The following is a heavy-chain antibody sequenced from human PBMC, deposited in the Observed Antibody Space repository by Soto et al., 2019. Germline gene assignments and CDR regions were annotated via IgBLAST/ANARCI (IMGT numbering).Heavy chain of an antibody. J-gene: IGHJ4*02. V-gene: IGHV4-4*02. Sequence: SETLSLTCAVSGGSFTSNNWWTWVRQPPGQGLEWIGEIYRTGSTNYNPSLKSRVTISLDKSENQFSLKVTSLTAADTAVYYCASRDTGTSVDYWGQGTLVTVSS. CDR2: IYRTGST. CDR1: GGSFTSNNW. D-gene: IGHD1-7*01. CDR3: ASRDTGTSVDY.